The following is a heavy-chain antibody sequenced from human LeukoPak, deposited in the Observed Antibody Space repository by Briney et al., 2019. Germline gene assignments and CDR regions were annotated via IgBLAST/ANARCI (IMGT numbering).Heavy chain of an antibody. J-gene: IGHJ4*02. V-gene: IGHV4-59*01. D-gene: IGHD6-6*01. CDR1: GGSISSYY. CDR2: IYYSGST. CDR3: ARDTHSSLWD. Sequence: PSEILSPTCTVSGGSISSYYWSWIRQPPGKGLEWIGYIYYSGSTNYNPSLKSRVTISVDTSKNQFSLKLSSVTAADTDVYYCARDTHSSLWDWGQGTLVTVSS.